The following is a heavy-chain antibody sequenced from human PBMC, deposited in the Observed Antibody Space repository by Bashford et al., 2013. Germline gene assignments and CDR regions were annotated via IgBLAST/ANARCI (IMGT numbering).Heavy chain of an antibody. D-gene: IGHD6-19*01. CDR1: GGSISGYY. Sequence: SETLSLTCTVSGGSISGYYWSWIRQPAGKGLEWIGRIYYNGNTNYNPSLKSRVTLSVDLSKNQFSLMLHSVTAADAAVYYCARNLPNTQVGGTSFYYYYGMDVWGQGTTVTVSS. V-gene: IGHV4-4*07. CDR3: ARNLPNTQVGGTSFYYYYGMDV. CDR2: IYYNGNT. J-gene: IGHJ6*02.